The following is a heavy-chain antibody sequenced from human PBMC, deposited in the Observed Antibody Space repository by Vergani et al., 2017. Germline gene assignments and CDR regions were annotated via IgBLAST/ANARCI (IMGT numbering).Heavy chain of an antibody. J-gene: IGHJ4*02. CDR3: ARQQYYDFWSGYGFDY. CDR2: IYYSGST. D-gene: IGHD3-3*01. V-gene: IGHV4-39*01. Sequence: QLQLQESGPGLVKPSETLSLTCTVSGGSISSSSYYWGWIRQPPGKGLEWIGSIYYSGSTYYNPSLKSRVTISVDTSKNQFSLKLSSVTAADTAVYYCARQQYYDFWSGYGFDYWGQGTLVTVSS. CDR1: GGSISSSSYY.